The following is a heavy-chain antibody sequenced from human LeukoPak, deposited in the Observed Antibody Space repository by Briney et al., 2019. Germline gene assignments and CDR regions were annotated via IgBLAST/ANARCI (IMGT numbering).Heavy chain of an antibody. CDR3: ARGGSSRWYPGDFDY. D-gene: IGHD6-13*01. V-gene: IGHV3-48*03. Sequence: GGSLRLSCAASGFTFSSYEMNWVRQAPGKGLEWVSYISSSGSTIYYADSVKGRFTISRDNAKNSLYLQMNSLRAEDTAVYYCARGGSSRWYPGDFDYWGQGTLVTVSS. CDR1: GFTFSSYE. J-gene: IGHJ4*02. CDR2: ISSSGSTI.